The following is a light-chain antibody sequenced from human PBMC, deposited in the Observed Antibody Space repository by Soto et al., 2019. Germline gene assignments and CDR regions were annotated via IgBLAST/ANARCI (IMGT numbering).Light chain of an antibody. CDR1: ISNIGTNY. J-gene: IGLJ1*01. V-gene: IGLV1-47*01. CDR2: RDN. CDR3: AAWDDTVRSYV. Sequence: QSVLTQPASVSGTPGQRVTISCSGGISNIGTNYVHWFQQLPGTAPKVLSNRDNQRPSGVPDRFSGSKSGTSASLAISGLRSEDEAEYYCAAWDDTVRSYVFGTGTQLTVL.